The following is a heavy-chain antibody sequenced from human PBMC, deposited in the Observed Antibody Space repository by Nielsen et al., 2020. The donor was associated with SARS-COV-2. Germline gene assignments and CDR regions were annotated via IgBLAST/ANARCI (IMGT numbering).Heavy chain of an antibody. Sequence: GSLRLSCTVSGGSISSYYWSWIRQPPGKGLEWIGYIYYSGSTNYNPSLKSRVTISVDTSKNQFSLKLSSVTAADTAVYYCARGLPPYYDILTGYYGDQYYFDYWGQGTLVTVSS. J-gene: IGHJ4*02. V-gene: IGHV4-59*01. CDR2: IYYSGST. D-gene: IGHD3-9*01. CDR1: GGSISSYY. CDR3: ARGLPPYYDILTGYYGDQYYFDY.